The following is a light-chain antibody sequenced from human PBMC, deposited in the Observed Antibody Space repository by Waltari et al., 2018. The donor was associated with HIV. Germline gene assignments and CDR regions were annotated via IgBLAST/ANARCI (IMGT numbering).Light chain of an antibody. J-gene: IGLJ3*02. CDR1: SSAVGGYNY. V-gene: IGLV2-14*03. Sequence: QSALTQPASVSGSPGQSITISCTGTSSAVGGYNYVSWYQQHPGKAPKLMIYDVRNRPSGVSNRFSGSKSGNTASLTISGLQAEDEADYYCSSYTSSSTWVFGGGTKLTVL. CDR2: DVR. CDR3: SSYTSSSTWV.